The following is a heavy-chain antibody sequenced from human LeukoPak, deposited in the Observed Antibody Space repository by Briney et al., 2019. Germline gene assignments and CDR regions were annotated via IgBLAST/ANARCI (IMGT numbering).Heavy chain of an antibody. J-gene: IGHJ5*02. CDR1: GYTFTGYY. CDR3: ALSGRLLFRGGFDP. CDR2: INPNRGGT. Sequence: ASVKVSCKASGYTFTGYYMHWVRQAPGQGLEWMGWINPNRGGTNYAQKFQGRVTMTRDTSISTAYMELSRLRSDDTAVYYCALSGRLLFRGGFDPWGQGTLVTVSS. D-gene: IGHD2-21*02. V-gene: IGHV1-2*02.